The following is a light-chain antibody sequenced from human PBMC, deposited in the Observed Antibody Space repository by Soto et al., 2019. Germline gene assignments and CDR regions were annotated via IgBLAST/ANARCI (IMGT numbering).Light chain of an antibody. V-gene: IGKV3-20*01. J-gene: IGKJ5*01. CDR1: QSVSSCY. Sequence: VLTLSPGTLSLSPGERATLSCSASQSVSSCYFVWNNKNPGATPRFLVCGSFGRATGIPERFIGSGSGTDFILTIGRLEADDIPTYYCQPDFLLTTCAEVTRLEIK. CDR2: GSF. CDR3: QPDFLLTT.